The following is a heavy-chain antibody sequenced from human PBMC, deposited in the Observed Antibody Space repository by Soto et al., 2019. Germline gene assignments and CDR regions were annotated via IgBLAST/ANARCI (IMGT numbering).Heavy chain of an antibody. CDR2: IWYDGTTK. CDR3: ARGRGAYYFDSSGLGDAFDI. J-gene: IGHJ3*02. D-gene: IGHD3-22*01. V-gene: IGHV3-33*01. CDR1: GFTFSNYG. Sequence: QVQLVESGGGVVQPGRSLRLSCAASGFTFSNYGMYWVRQAPGKGLEWVAVIWYDGTTKYYADSVKGRFTISRDNSKNTLYLQMNGLRDEDTAVYYCARGRGAYYFDSSGLGDAFDIWGQGTMVTVSS.